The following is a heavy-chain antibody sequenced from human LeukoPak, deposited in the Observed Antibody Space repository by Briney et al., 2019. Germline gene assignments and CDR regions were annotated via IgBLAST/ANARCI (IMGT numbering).Heavy chain of an antibody. CDR3: ARVYGDY. CDR1: GYSISSGYY. Sequence: SETLSLTCTVSGYSISSGYYWGWIRQPPGKGLEWIGSIYHSGSTYYNPSLKSRVTISVDTSKNQFSLKLSSVTAADTAVYYCARVYGDYWGQGTLVTVSS. CDR2: IYHSGST. V-gene: IGHV4-38-2*02. D-gene: IGHD4-17*01. J-gene: IGHJ4*02.